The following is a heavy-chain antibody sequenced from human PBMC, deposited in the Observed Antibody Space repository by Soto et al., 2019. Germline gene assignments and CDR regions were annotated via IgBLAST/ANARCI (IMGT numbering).Heavy chain of an antibody. CDR3: ARVTGRYYYGMDV. CDR2: INPSGST. V-gene: IGHV4-34*01. CDR1: GGSFSGYY. Sequence: QVQLQQWGAGLLKPSETLSLTCAVYGGSFSGYYWSWIRLPPGKGLEWIGKINPSGSTNYNPSLKSRVTISVDTSKNQFSLKLSSVTAADTGVYYWARVTGRYYYGMDVGGQGTTVTVSS. J-gene: IGHJ6*02.